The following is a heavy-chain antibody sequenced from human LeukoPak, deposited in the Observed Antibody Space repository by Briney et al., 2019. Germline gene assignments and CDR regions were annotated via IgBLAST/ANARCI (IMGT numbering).Heavy chain of an antibody. CDR1: GGSISSYY. Sequence: SETPSLTCTVSGGSISSYYWSWIRQPPGKGLEWIGYIYYSGSTNYNPPLKSRVTISVDTSKNQFSLKLSSVTAADTAVYYCARHVLWFGELLLWGQGTLVTVSS. J-gene: IGHJ4*02. V-gene: IGHV4-59*01. D-gene: IGHD3-10*01. CDR2: IYYSGST. CDR3: ARHVLWFGELLL.